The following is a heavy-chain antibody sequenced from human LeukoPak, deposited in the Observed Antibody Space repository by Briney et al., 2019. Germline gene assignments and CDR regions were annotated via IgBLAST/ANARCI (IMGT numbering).Heavy chain of an antibody. J-gene: IGHJ6*03. V-gene: IGHV4-34*01. CDR1: GGSFSGYY. CDR2: INHSGST. Sequence: SETLSLTCAVYGGSFSGYYWSWIRQPPGKGLEWIGEINHSGSTNYNPSLQSRVTIPVDTSKNQFSLKLSSVTAADTAVYYCARGGERVTAGTIGGGPRRYYYYYMDVWGKGTTVTVSS. D-gene: IGHD1-1*01. CDR3: ARGGERVTAGTIGGGPRRYYYYYMDV.